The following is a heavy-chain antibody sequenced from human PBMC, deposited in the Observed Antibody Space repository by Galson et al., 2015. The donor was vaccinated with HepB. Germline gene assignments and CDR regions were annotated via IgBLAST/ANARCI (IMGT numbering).Heavy chain of an antibody. CDR3: ATVVVMDIYYFDY. J-gene: IGHJ4*02. V-gene: IGHV4-30-4*01. CDR2: IYYSGST. CDR1: GGSISSGDYY. D-gene: IGHD3-22*01. Sequence: TLSLTCAVSGGSISSGDYYWSWIRQPPGKGLEWIGYIYYSGSTYYNPSLKSRVTISVDTSKNQFSLKLSSVTAADTAVYYCATVVVMDIYYFDYWGQGTLVTVSS.